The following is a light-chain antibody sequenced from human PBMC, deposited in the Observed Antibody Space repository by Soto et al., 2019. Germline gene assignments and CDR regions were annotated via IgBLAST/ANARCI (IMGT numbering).Light chain of an antibody. CDR2: DAS. V-gene: IGKV1-5*01. Sequence: DIQMTQSPSTLSASVGDRVTITCRASQSISSWLAWYQQKPGKAPKVLIYDASTLESGVPSRFSGSGSGTEFTLTISSLQPDDFAVYYCQQYNNWPPMYTFGQGTKLEIK. CDR1: QSISSW. J-gene: IGKJ2*01. CDR3: QQYNNWPPMYT.